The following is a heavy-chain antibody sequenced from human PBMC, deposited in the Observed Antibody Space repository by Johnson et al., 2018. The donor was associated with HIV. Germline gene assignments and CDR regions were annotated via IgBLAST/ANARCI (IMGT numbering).Heavy chain of an antibody. CDR2: IYSGGST. V-gene: IGHV3-66*01. CDR1: GFTVSSNY. J-gene: IGHJ3*02. D-gene: IGHD4-17*01. Sequence: VQLVESGGGLVQPGGSLRLSCAASGFTVSSNYMSLVRQAPGKGLEWVSVIYSGGSTYYADSVKGRFTISRDNAKSSLYLQMNSLRLDDTAVYYFARVSVKASFAFDIWGQGTMVNVSS. CDR3: ARVSVKASFAFDI.